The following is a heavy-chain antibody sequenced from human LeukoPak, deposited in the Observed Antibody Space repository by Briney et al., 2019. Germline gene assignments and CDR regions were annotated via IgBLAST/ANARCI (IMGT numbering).Heavy chain of an antibody. Sequence: SVKVSCKSSGDTFNSYPINWVRQAPGQGLQWVGRIIPLLDISNYAQRFQGRVTINADKSTTTVSMELTHLTPDDTAIYYCVRAPGTGTTRRWFDTWGQGTLVTVS. J-gene: IGHJ5*02. V-gene: IGHV1-69*02. D-gene: IGHD1-7*01. CDR2: IIPLLDIS. CDR1: GDTFNSYP. CDR3: VRAPGTGTTRRWFDT.